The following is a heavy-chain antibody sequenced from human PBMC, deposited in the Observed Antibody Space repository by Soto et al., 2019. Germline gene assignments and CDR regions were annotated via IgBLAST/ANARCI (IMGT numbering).Heavy chain of an antibody. CDR1: GFTFSSYS. D-gene: IGHD6-13*01. CDR3: ARGRGAAGTDSVQYYGMDV. J-gene: IGHJ6*02. CDR2: ISSSSSYI. V-gene: IGHV3-21*01. Sequence: EVQLVESGGGLVKPGGSLRLSCAASGFTFSSYSMNWVRQAPGKGLEWVSSISSSSSYIYYEDSVKGRFTIYRDNAKNSLYLQMNSLRAEDTAVYYCARGRGAAGTDSVQYYGMDVWGQGTTVTVSS.